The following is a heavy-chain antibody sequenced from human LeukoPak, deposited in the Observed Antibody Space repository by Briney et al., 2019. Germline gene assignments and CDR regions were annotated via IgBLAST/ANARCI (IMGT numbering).Heavy chain of an antibody. CDR2: IYHSGST. CDR1: GGSISSSNW. J-gene: IGHJ5*02. Sequence: PSETLSLTCTVSGGSISSSNWWSWVRQPPGKGLEWIGEIYHSGSTNYNPSLKSRVTISVDKSKNQFSLKLSSVTAADTAVYYCARSSSWYPNWFDPWGQGTLVTVSS. D-gene: IGHD6-13*01. V-gene: IGHV4-4*02. CDR3: ARSSSWYPNWFDP.